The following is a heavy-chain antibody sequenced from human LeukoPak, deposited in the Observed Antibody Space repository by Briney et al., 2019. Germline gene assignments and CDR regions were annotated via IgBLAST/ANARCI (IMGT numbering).Heavy chain of an antibody. V-gene: IGHV3-23*01. CDR2: ISGSGTT. CDR3: AKGLIPACYFDY. CDR1: GFTFSSYA. Sequence: GGSLRLSCAASGFTFSSYAMSWVRQAPGKGLEWVSTISGSGTTYYADSVKGRFTISRDNSKNTLYPQMNSLRAEDTAVYYCAKGLIPACYFDYWGQGTLVTVSS. J-gene: IGHJ4*02.